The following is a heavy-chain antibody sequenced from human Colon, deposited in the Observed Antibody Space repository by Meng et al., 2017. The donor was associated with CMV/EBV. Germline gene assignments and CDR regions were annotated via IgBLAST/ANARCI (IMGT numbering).Heavy chain of an antibody. D-gene: IGHD3-3*01. CDR1: GFTFYTYA. Sequence: GGSLRLSCAASGFTFYTYAMSWVRQTPGKGLEWVASIQQDGSLTYYVDSVKGRFTISRDNAKKSLSLEMNNVRAEDTAVYYCVRTAVFEGIVHDAFDIWGQGTLVTVSS. CDR3: VRTAVFEGIVHDAFDI. CDR2: IQQDGSLT. V-gene: IGHV3-7*01. J-gene: IGHJ3*02.